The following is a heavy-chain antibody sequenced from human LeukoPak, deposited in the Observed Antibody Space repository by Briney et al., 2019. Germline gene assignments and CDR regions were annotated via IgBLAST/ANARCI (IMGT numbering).Heavy chain of an antibody. CDR1: GYSFTSYW. CDR3: ATQQGYSSSLDY. Sequence: GESLKISCKGSGYSFTSYWIGWVRQMPGKGLEWMGIIYPGDSDTRYSPSFQGQATISADKSITPAYLQWTSLKASDTAMYYCATQQGYSSSLDYWGQGTLVTVSS. D-gene: IGHD6-13*01. CDR2: IYPGDSDT. J-gene: IGHJ4*02. V-gene: IGHV5-51*01.